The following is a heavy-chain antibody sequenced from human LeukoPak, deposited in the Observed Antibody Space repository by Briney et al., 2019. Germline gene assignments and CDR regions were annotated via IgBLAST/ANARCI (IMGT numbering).Heavy chain of an antibody. V-gene: IGHV3-53*01. CDR2: IYSDNT. Sequence: GGSLRLSCTVSGFTVSSNSMSWVRQAPGKGLEWVSFIYSDNTHYSDSVKGRFTISRDNSKNTLYLQMNSLRAEDTAVYYCAGGRTDIVVVPATLRNYYFDYWGQGTLVTVSS. CDR1: GFTVSSNS. D-gene: IGHD2-2*01. J-gene: IGHJ4*02. CDR3: AGGRTDIVVVPATLRNYYFDY.